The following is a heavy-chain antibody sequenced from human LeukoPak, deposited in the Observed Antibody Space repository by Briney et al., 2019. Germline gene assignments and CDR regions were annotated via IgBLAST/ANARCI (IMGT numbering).Heavy chain of an antibody. CDR1: GFTFSRYG. CDR3: AKASPQYYGSGASKFFFES. J-gene: IGHJ4*02. Sequence: GGSLRLSCAASGFTFSRYGMHWVRQAPGKGLEWVAFIAYDGSDKDYADSVKGRFTISRDNSKNTLYLQMNSLRPEDTAVYYYAKASPQYYGSGASKFFFESWGQGTLVPVSS. CDR2: IAYDGSDK. V-gene: IGHV3-30*02. D-gene: IGHD3-10*01.